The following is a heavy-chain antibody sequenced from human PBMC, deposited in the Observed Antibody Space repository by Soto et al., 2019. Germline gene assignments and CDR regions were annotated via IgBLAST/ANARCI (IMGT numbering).Heavy chain of an antibody. D-gene: IGHD6-6*01. CDR2: INPSGGST. CDR1: GYTFTSYY. Sequence: ASVKVSCKASGYTFTSYYMHWVRQAPGQGLEWMGIINPSGGSTSYAQKFQGRVTMTRDTSTSTVYMELSSLRSEDTAVYYCARGPPSSPTGYYYYYYMDVWGKGTTVTVSS. J-gene: IGHJ6*03. V-gene: IGHV1-46*03. CDR3: ARGPPSSPTGYYYYYYMDV.